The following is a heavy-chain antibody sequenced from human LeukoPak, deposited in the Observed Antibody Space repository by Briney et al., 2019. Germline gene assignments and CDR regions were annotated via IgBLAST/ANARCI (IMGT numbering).Heavy chain of an antibody. J-gene: IGHJ5*02. Sequence: ASVKVSCKASGYTFTSYGISWVRQAPGQGLEWMGWISAYNGNTNYAQKLQGRVTMTTDTSPSTAYMVLRSLRSDDTAVYYCARGRFHCSSTSCDVNWFDPWGQGTLVTVSS. D-gene: IGHD2-2*01. CDR2: ISAYNGNT. CDR3: ARGRFHCSSTSCDVNWFDP. V-gene: IGHV1-18*01. CDR1: GYTFTSYG.